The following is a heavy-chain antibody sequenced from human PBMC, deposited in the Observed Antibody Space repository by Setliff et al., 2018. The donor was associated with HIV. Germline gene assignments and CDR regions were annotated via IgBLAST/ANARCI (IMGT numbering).Heavy chain of an antibody. CDR3: AKDRGSGYYSPSDY. D-gene: IGHD3-22*01. Sequence: PGGSLRLSCAASGFTFSVHGMHWVRKAPGRGLEWVAFINYDEGYEYYADSVQGRVTISRDNSKSTLYLQMNSLRAEDTAVYYCAKDRGSGYYSPSDYWGQGTLVTVSS. CDR2: INYDEGYE. J-gene: IGHJ4*02. CDR1: GFTFSVHG. V-gene: IGHV3-30*02.